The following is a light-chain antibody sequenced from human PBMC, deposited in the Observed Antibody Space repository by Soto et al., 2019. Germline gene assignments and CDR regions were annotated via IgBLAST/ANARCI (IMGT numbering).Light chain of an antibody. Sequence: QSALTQPASVSASPGQSITISCTGTSNDIGRYNYVSWYQQYPDKAPKLLIYQVGNRPSGISDRFSASKSGNTASLTISGLQPDDEADYYCSSYTTTTTVVFGGGTKLTVL. CDR2: QVG. J-gene: IGLJ2*01. V-gene: IGLV2-14*01. CDR3: SSYTTTTTVV. CDR1: SNDIGRYNY.